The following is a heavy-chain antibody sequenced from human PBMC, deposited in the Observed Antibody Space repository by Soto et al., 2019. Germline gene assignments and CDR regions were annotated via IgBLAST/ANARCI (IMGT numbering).Heavy chain of an antibody. CDR1: GFTFSSYS. D-gene: IGHD1-7*01. J-gene: IGHJ6*02. CDR2: ISSSSSYI. V-gene: IGHV3-21*01. Sequence: PGGSLRLSCAASGFTFSSYSMNWVRQAPGKGLEWVSSISSSSSYIYYADSVKGRFTISRDNAKNSLYLQMNSLRAEDTAVYYCARFDEDSNYFPLGDVWGQGTTVTVSS. CDR3: ARFDEDSNYFPLGDV.